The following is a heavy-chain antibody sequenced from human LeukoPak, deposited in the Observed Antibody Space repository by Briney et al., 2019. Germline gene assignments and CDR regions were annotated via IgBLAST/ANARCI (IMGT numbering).Heavy chain of an antibody. CDR3: AKAPYSSSWYPYFDY. Sequence: GGSLRLSCAASGFTFSSYAMSWVRQAPGKGLEWVSAISGSGGSTYYADSVKSRFTISRDNSKNTLYLQMNSLRAEDTAVYYCAKAPYSSSWYPYFDYWGQGTLVTVSS. CDR1: GFTFSSYA. D-gene: IGHD6-13*01. CDR2: ISGSGGST. V-gene: IGHV3-23*01. J-gene: IGHJ4*02.